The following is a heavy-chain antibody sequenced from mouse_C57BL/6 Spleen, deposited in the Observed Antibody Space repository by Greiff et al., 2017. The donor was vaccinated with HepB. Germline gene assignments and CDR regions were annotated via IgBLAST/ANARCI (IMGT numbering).Heavy chain of an antibody. CDR2: INPYNGGT. Sequence: VQLQQSGPVLVKPGASVKMSCKASGYTFTDYYMNWVKQSHGKSLEWIGVINPYNGGTSYNQKFKGKATLTVDKSSCTAYMELNSLTSENSAVYYCAREGAITTVVAPGAMDYWGQGTSVTVSS. D-gene: IGHD1-1*01. V-gene: IGHV1-19*01. J-gene: IGHJ4*01. CDR1: GYTFTDYY. CDR3: AREGAITTVVAPGAMDY.